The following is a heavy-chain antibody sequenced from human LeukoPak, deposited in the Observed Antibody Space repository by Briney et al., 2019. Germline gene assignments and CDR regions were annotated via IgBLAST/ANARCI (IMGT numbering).Heavy chain of an antibody. D-gene: IGHD3/OR15-3a*01. CDR2: IIPNSGDT. J-gene: IGHJ4*02. CDR1: GFTFTGYY. V-gene: IGHV1-2*06. CDR3: ARAIRTGLFDY. Sequence: GASVKVSCKPSGFTFTGYYMHWVRQAPGQGPEWMGRIIPNSGDTNCAKRFQGRVTMTRDTSISTVYMELSSLGADDTAIYYCARAIRTGLFDYWGQGTLLTVSS.